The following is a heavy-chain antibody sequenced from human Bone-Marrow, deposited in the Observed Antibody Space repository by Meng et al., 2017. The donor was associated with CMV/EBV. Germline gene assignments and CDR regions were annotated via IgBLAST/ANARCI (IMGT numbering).Heavy chain of an antibody. D-gene: IGHD3-22*01. CDR2: INPNSGGT. J-gene: IGHJ6*02. V-gene: IGHV1-2*02. Sequence: ASVKVSCKASGYTFTGYYMHWVRQAPGQGLEWMGWINPNSGGTNYAQKFQGRVTMTRDTSISTAYMELSSLRSEDTAVYYCARDRSITMIVVDYYYGMDVWGQGTTVTVSS. CDR1: GYTFTGYY. CDR3: ARDRSITMIVVDYYYGMDV.